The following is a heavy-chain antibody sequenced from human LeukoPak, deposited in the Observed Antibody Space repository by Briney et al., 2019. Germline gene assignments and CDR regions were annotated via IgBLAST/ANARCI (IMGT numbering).Heavy chain of an antibody. J-gene: IGHJ4*02. CDR1: GYTFTSYY. CDR3: ARGGDRTYYYDSSGSMDFDY. V-gene: IGHV1-8*03. Sequence: GASVKVSCKASGYTFTSYYMHWVRQAPGQGLEWMGWMNPNSGNTGYAQKFQGRVTITRNTSISTAYMELSSLRSEDTAVYYCARGGDRTYYYDSSGSMDFDYWGQGTLVTVSS. D-gene: IGHD3-22*01. CDR2: MNPNSGNT.